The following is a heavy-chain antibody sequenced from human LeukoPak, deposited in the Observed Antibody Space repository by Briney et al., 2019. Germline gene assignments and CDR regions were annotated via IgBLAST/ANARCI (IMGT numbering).Heavy chain of an antibody. J-gene: IGHJ4*02. CDR1: GGSFSGYY. Sequence: PSETLSLTCAVYGGSFSGYYWSWIRQPPGKGLEWIGEINHSGSTNYNPSLKSRVTISVDTSKNQFSLKLSSVTAADTAVYYCASTSNYYGSGSYFYWGQGTLVTVSS. CDR3: ASTSNYYGSGSYFY. V-gene: IGHV4-34*01. CDR2: INHSGST. D-gene: IGHD3-10*01.